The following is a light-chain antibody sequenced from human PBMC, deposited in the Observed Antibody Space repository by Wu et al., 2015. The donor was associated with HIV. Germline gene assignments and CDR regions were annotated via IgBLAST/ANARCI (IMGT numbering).Light chain of an antibody. CDR3: QQYADSPLT. Sequence: EIVLTQSPGTLSLSPGERVTLSCRASQSVTSNYLAWYQKKLGQAPRVLIFAASSRATGIPDRFSGSGSGTEFTLTISRLEPEDFAVYYCQQYADSPLTFGGGTKVE. J-gene: IGKJ4*01. V-gene: IGKV3-20*01. CDR1: QSVTSNY. CDR2: AAS.